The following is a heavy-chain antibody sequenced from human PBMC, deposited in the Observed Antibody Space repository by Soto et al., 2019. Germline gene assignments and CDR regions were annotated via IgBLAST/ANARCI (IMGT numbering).Heavy chain of an antibody. Sequence: QVQLQESGPGLVKPSETLSLTCTVSGGSVSSGSYYWSWIRQPPGKGLEWIGYTYYSGSTNYNPSLNSRVTISVDTSKNQFSLKLSSVTAADPAVYYCASLLGDYYDSSGYYLADYWGQGTLVTVSS. J-gene: IGHJ4*02. CDR1: GGSVSSGSYY. V-gene: IGHV4-61*01. D-gene: IGHD3-22*01. CDR3: ASLLGDYYDSSGYYLADY. CDR2: TYYSGST.